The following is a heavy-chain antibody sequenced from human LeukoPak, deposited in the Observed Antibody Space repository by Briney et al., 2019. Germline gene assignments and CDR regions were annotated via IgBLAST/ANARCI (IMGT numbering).Heavy chain of an antibody. CDR3: AREHFWSGYFDY. D-gene: IGHD3-3*02. J-gene: IGHJ4*02. Sequence: GASVKVSCKASGGTFSSYAISWVRQAPGQGLEWMGGIIPIFGTANYAQKFQGRVTITADESTSTAYTELSSLRSEDTAVYYCAREHFWSGYFDYWGQGTLVTVSS. CDR2: IIPIFGTA. CDR1: GGTFSSYA. V-gene: IGHV1-69*13.